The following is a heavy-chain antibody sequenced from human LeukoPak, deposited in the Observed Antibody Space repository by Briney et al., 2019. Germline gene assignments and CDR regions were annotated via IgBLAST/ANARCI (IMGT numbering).Heavy chain of an antibody. V-gene: IGHV3-21*03. CDR3: AGSDTIGYLPREWDYWYFDR. Sequence: TGGSLRLSCAASRFTFSNYWMSWVRQAPGKGLEWVSSISIGNTYIYYADSVKGRFTISRDNAKNSLYLQLNSLRAEDTAVYYCAGSDTIGYLPREWDYWYFDRWGRGTLVTVSS. CDR1: RFTFSNYW. CDR2: ISIGNTYI. D-gene: IGHD3-22*01. J-gene: IGHJ2*01.